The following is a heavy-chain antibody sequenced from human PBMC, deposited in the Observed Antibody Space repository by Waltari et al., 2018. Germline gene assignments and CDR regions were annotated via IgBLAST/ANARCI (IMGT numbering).Heavy chain of an antibody. V-gene: IGHV4-38-2*01. Sequence: QVQLQESGPGLVKPSETLSLTCAVSGYSISSGYYWGWIRQPPGKGLEWIGSIYHSGSTYYNPSLKSRVTISVDTSKNQFSLKLSSVTAADTAVYYCATRSMVQGVYWGQGTLVTVSS. J-gene: IGHJ4*02. CDR1: GYSISSGYY. CDR3: ATRSMVQGVY. D-gene: IGHD3-10*01. CDR2: IYHSGST.